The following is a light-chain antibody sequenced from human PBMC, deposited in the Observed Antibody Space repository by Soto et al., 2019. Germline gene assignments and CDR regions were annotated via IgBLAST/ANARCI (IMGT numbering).Light chain of an antibody. CDR2: EVN. Sequence: QSALTQPASVSGSPGQSITISCTGTGSDVGGYNFVSWYQQYPGKAPKLMIYEVNKRPSGVSNRFSGSKSGNTASLTISGLQAEDEADYYCSSYTTTTTIFGGGTKVTVL. V-gene: IGLV2-14*01. CDR3: SSYTTTTTI. CDR1: GSDVGGYNF. J-gene: IGLJ2*01.